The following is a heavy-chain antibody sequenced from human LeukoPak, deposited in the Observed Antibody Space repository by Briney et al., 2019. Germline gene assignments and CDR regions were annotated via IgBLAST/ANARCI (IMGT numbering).Heavy chain of an antibody. J-gene: IGHJ4*02. CDR2: ISGDGGST. D-gene: IGHD3-22*01. CDR1: GFTFDDYA. CDR3: AIENYHDSSGIGSPFDY. V-gene: IGHV3-43*02. Sequence: GGSLRLSCAASGFTFDDYAMHWVRQAPGKGLEWVSLISGDGGSTYYADSVKGRFTISRDNSKNSLYLQMNSLRTEDTALYYCAIENYHDSSGIGSPFDYWGQGTLVTVSS.